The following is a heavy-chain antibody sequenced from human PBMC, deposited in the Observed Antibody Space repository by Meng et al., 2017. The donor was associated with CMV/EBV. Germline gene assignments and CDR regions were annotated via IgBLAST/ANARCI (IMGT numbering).Heavy chain of an antibody. D-gene: IGHD3-22*01. CDR1: GFTFSSYG. CDR2: INWNGGST. CDR3: ARDRGYYDSSGYYPVLDYYYGMDV. V-gene: IGHV3-20*01. Sequence: GESLKISCAASGFTFSSYGMSWVRQAPGKGLEWVSGINWNGGSTGYADSVKGRFTVSRDNAKNSLYLQMNSLRAEDTALYHCARDRGYYDSSGYYPVLDYYYGMDVWGQGTTVTVSS. J-gene: IGHJ6*02.